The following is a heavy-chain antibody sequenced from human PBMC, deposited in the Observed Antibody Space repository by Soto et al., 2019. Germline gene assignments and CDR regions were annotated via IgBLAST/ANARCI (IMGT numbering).Heavy chain of an antibody. CDR2: IYYRGST. CDR3: ARAQVSGTIEIGFDI. V-gene: IGHV4-61*08. J-gene: IGHJ3*02. Sequence: PSETLSLTCTVTGASVSSGGYYWTWIRQPPGKGLEWIGYIYYRGSTNYNPSLKSRVTISLDTSNNQFSLRLSSVTAEDTAVYYCARAQVSGTIEIGFDIWGQGTLVTVSS. D-gene: IGHD1-26*01. CDR1: GASVSSGGYY.